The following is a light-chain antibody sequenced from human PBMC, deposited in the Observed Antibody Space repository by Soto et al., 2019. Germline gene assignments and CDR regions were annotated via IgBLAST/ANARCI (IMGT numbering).Light chain of an antibody. CDR2: DAS. Sequence: SVLTQSPGTLSLSPGESATLSCRASQSVSSNLAWYQQKPGQAPRLLIYDASNRATGIPARFSGSGSGTDFTLTISSLEPEDFAVYYCQQRSNWPRTFGQGTKVDIK. V-gene: IGKV3-11*01. J-gene: IGKJ1*01. CDR1: QSVSSN. CDR3: QQRSNWPRT.